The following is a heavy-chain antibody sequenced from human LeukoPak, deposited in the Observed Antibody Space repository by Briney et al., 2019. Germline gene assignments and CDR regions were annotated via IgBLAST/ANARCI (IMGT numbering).Heavy chain of an antibody. Sequence: PSETLSLTCTVSGGSISSYYWSWIRQPPGKGLEWIGYIYYSGSTNYNPSLKSRVTISVDTSKNQFSLKLSSVTAADTAVYYCARSERGAFDIWGQGTKVTVSS. J-gene: IGHJ3*02. D-gene: IGHD1-1*01. CDR3: ARSERGAFDI. CDR2: IYYSGST. V-gene: IGHV4-59*01. CDR1: GGSISSYY.